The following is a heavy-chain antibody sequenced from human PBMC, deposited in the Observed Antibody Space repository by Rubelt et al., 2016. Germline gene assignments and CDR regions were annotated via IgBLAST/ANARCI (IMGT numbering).Heavy chain of an antibody. CDR2: INPNSGGT. D-gene: IGHD5-24*01. J-gene: IGHJ4*02. CDR3: ARKLAATAEFDY. V-gene: IGHV1-2*06. Sequence: QVQLVQSGAEVKKPGASVRVSCQASGYSFTDYYIHRVRQAPGQGLEWMGRINPNSGGTIYAQNFQGRVTMTRDTSITTVCMELRGLTSDDTAVYYCARKLAATAEFDYWGQGALVTVSS. CDR1: GYSFTDYY.